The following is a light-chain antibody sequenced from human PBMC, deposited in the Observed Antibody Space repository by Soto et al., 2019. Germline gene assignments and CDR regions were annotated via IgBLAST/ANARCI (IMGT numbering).Light chain of an antibody. J-gene: IGLJ2*01. V-gene: IGLV6-57*02. CDR2: EDN. CDR1: SGSIASNY. CDR3: QSFDGSTVV. Sequence: NFMLTQPHSVSESPGKTVIISCTGSSGSIASNYVQWYQQRPGSAPTTVIYEDNQRPSGVPDRFSGSIDGSSNSASLTISGLKNEDEADYYCQSFDGSTVVFGGGTKVTVL.